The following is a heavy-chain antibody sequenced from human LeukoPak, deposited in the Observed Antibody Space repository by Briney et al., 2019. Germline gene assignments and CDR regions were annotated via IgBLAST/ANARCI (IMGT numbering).Heavy chain of an antibody. V-gene: IGHV4-39*07. CDR1: GGSISSSSYY. CDR3: ARRSSTSLD. Sequence: KASETLSLTCTVSGGSISSSSYYWGWIRQPPGKGLEWIGSIYHSGSTYYNPSLKSRVTISVDTSKNQFSLKLSSVTAADTAVYYCARRSSTSLDWGQGTLVTVSS. D-gene: IGHD2-2*01. J-gene: IGHJ4*02. CDR2: IYHSGST.